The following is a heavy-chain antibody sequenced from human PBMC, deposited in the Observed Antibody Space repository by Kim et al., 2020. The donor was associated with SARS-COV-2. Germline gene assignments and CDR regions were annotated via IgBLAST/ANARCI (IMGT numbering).Heavy chain of an antibody. CDR1: GYTLTELS. V-gene: IGHV1-24*01. CDR2: FDPEDGET. Sequence: ASVKVSCKVSGYTLTELSMHWVRQAPGKGLEWLGGFDPEDGETIYAQKFQGRVTMTEDTSTDTAYMELSSLRSEDTAVYYCATTYYYDSSGYSWGQGTLVTVSS. J-gene: IGHJ5*02. CDR3: ATTYYYDSSGYS. D-gene: IGHD3-22*01.